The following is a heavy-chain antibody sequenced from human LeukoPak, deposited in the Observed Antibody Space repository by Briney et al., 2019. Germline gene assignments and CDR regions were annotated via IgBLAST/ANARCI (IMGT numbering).Heavy chain of an antibody. Sequence: AASVKVSCKASGGTFSSYAISWVRQAPGQGLEWMGGIIPIFGTANYAQKFQGRVTITADESTSTAYMELSSLRSEDTAVYYCARVAIVVVPAATNYYYYMDVWGKGTTVTVSS. CDR3: ARVAIVVVPAATNYYYYMDV. J-gene: IGHJ6*03. V-gene: IGHV1-69*13. D-gene: IGHD2-2*01. CDR2: IIPIFGTA. CDR1: GGTFSSYA.